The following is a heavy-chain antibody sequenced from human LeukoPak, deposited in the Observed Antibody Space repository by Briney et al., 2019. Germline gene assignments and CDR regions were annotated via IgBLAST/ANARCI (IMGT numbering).Heavy chain of an antibody. CDR1: GFTFSSYA. Sequence: GGPLRLSCAASGFTFSSYAMSWVRQAPGKGLEWVSAISGSGGSTYYADSVKGRFTISRDNSKNTLYLQMNSLRAEDTAVYYCAKETTYYYGSGSYEDYWGQGTLVTVSS. CDR2: ISGSGGST. J-gene: IGHJ4*02. D-gene: IGHD3-10*01. CDR3: AKETTYYYGSGSYEDY. V-gene: IGHV3-23*01.